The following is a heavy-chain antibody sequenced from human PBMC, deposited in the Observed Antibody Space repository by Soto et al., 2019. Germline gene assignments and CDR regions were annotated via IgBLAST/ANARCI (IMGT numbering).Heavy chain of an antibody. D-gene: IGHD2-2*01. J-gene: IGHJ4*02. CDR3: ALRRVAYADF. CDR2: ISRSGDST. V-gene: IGHV3-23*01. Sequence: EVQLLESGGGLVQPGGSLRLSCAASGFTFRSYVMSWVRQAPGKGLEWVSSISRSGDSTYYADSVKGRFTISRDNSKNTLYLHMNSLRAEDTAVYYCALRRVAYADFWGQGTRVTVSS. CDR1: GFTFRSYV.